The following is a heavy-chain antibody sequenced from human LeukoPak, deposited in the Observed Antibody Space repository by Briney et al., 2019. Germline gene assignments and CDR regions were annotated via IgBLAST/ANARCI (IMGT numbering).Heavy chain of an antibody. CDR2: INHSGST. CDR1: GGSISGYY. V-gene: IGHV4-34*01. J-gene: IGHJ4*02. Sequence: SETLSLTCTVAGGSISGYYWSLIRQPPGKGLEWIGEINHSGSTNYNPSLKSRVTISVDTSKNQFSLKLSSVTAADTAVYYCARVAVAGRRYDYWGQGTLVTVSS. D-gene: IGHD6-19*01. CDR3: ARVAVAGRRYDY.